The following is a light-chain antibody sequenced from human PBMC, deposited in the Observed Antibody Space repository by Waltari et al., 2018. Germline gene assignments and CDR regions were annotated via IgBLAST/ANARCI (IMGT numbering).Light chain of an antibody. Sequence: EIVMTQSPATLSVSPGERATLSCRASQSVSSNLAWYQQKPGQAPRLLIYGASTRATDIPARFSGSGSGTEFTLTISSLQSEDFAVYYCQQYNNWPPFVWTFGQGTKVEIK. V-gene: IGKV3-15*01. CDR2: GAS. CDR3: QQYNNWPPFVWT. CDR1: QSVSSN. J-gene: IGKJ1*01.